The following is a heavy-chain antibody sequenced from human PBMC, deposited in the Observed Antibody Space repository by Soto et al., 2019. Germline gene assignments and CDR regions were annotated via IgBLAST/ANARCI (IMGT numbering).Heavy chain of an antibody. D-gene: IGHD3-10*01. Sequence: QVQLQQWGAGLLKPSETLSLTCAASGGSFSGYYWSWIRQPPGKGLEWIGEIKHSGSTNYNPSLKGRVNIAVDAGQSEFALKLSSVTAADTAIYSCARGRGAFDPWGQGSLVAVPS. J-gene: IGHJ5*02. CDR1: GGSFSGYY. V-gene: IGHV4-34*01. CDR2: IKHSGST. CDR3: ARGRGAFDP.